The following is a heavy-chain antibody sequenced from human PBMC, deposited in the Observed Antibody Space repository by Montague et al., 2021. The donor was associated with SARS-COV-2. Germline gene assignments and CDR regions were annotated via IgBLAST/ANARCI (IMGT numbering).Heavy chain of an antibody. V-gene: IGHV3-9*01. J-gene: IGHJ1*01. CDR1: GFTFDQYA. CDR3: TKGASSSSWYPNFEQ. Sequence: SLRLSCAASGFTFDQYALHWVRQAPGQGLEWVAVISWSSHTIDYADSVKGRFTISRDNGRKSLFLQMNSLRSEDTALYYCTKGASSSSWYPNFEQWGQGTLVTVSS. CDR2: ISWSSHTI. D-gene: IGHD6-13*01.